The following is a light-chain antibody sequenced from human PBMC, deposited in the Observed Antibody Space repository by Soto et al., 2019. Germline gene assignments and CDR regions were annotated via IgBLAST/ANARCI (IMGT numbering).Light chain of an antibody. CDR2: DAS. V-gene: IGKV1-13*02. Sequence: AIQLSQPPSSLSASVGDRVTITCRASQGISSALAWYQQKPGKAPKLLIYDASSLESGVPSRFSGSGSGTDFTLTISSLQPEDFATYYCQQFNSYLYTFGQGTKLEIK. J-gene: IGKJ2*01. CDR1: QGISSA. CDR3: QQFNSYLYT.